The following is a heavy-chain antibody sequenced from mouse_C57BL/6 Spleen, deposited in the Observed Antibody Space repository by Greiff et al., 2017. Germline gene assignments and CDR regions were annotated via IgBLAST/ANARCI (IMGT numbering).Heavy chain of an antibody. V-gene: IGHV14-1*01. CDR3: TSHIDYGPYYAMDY. Sequence: EVQLQQSGAELVRPGASVKLSCTASGFNIKDYYMHWVKQRPEQGLEWIGRIDPEDGDTEYAPKFQGKATMTADTSSNTAYLQLSSLTSEDTAVYYCTSHIDYGPYYAMDYWGQGTSVTVSS. D-gene: IGHD1-1*02. CDR2: IDPEDGDT. J-gene: IGHJ4*01. CDR1: GFNIKDYY.